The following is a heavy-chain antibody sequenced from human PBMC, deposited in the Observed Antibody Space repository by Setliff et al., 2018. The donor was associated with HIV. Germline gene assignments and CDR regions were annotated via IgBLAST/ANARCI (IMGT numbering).Heavy chain of an antibody. Sequence: PSETLSLTCAVYGGSFSGYYWSWIRQPPGKGLEWIGEINHSGSTNYNPSLKSRVTISVDTSKNQFSLKLSSVTAADTAVYYCARDHDYVWGSYYYYFDYWGQGTLVTVSS. CDR3: ARDHDYVWGSYYYYFDY. V-gene: IGHV4-34*01. D-gene: IGHD3-16*01. J-gene: IGHJ4*02. CDR2: INHSGST. CDR1: GGSFSGYY.